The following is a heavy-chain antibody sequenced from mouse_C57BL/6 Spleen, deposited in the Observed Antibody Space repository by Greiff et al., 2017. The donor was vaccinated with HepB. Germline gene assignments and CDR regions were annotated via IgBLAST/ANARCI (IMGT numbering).Heavy chain of an antibody. D-gene: IGHD2-4*01. CDR1: GFTFSDYG. CDR2: ISSGSSTI. J-gene: IGHJ3*01. V-gene: IGHV5-17*01. CDR3: AIYDYDGFAY. Sequence: EVHLVESGGGLVKPGGSLKLSCAASGFTFSDYGMHWVRQAPEKGLEWVAYISSGSSTIYYADTVKGRFTISRDNAKNTLFLQMTSLRSEDTAMYYCAIYDYDGFAYWGQGTLVTVSA.